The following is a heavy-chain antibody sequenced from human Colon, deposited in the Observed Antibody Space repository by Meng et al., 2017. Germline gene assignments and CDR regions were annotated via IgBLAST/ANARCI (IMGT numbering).Heavy chain of an antibody. CDR1: GDSVSSKSAA. V-gene: IGHV6-1*01. CDR3: ARDHGYSYGLPLDY. CDR2: TYYRSKWYN. J-gene: IGHJ4*02. Sequence: QVQLQQSGPGLVKPSQTLSLTCAISGDSVSSKSAAWSWIRQSPSRGLERLGRTYYRSKWYNEYAVSVKSRMTFNADTSKNQVSLQVNSVTPEDTAVYYCARDHGYSYGLPLDYWGQGILVTVSS. D-gene: IGHD5-18*01.